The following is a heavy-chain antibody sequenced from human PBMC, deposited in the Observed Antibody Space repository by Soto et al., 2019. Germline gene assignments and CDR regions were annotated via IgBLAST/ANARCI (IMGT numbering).Heavy chain of an antibody. Sequence: QVRLAQSGTEVKTPGASVKVYCKASGYTFRNYAITWLRLAPGQGLEWMGWASAYNRNTNYAQKFEDRVTMTTDTSTSTAYMELRSLRSDDTAVYYCARERHWEPLIYWGQGTLLSVSP. V-gene: IGHV1-18*01. CDR2: ASAYNRNT. J-gene: IGHJ4*02. D-gene: IGHD1-26*01. CDR1: GYTFRNYA. CDR3: ARERHWEPLIY.